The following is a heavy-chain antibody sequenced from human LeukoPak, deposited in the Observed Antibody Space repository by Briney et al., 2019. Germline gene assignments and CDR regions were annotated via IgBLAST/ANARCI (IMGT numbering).Heavy chain of an antibody. J-gene: IGHJ4*02. CDR2: ISGTSRTI. CDR1: GFTFSSYN. D-gene: IGHD3-10*01. V-gene: IGHV3-48*01. CDR3: AKDGWLESGRTPFYFDS. Sequence: GVLRLSCAASGFTFSSYNMNWVRQAPGKGLEWVSYISGTSRTIYYADSVKGRFAISRDNARNSLYLQMSSLRVEDTAVYYCAKDGWLESGRTPFYFDSWGQGTLVTVSS.